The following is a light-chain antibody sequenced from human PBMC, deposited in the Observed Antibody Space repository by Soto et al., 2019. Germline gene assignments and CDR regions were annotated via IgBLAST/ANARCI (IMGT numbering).Light chain of an antibody. CDR3: SSYTSSSTLV. Sequence: QSALTQPASVSGSPGQSITISCTGTSSDVGGYDYVSWYQQHPGKAPKLIIYEVTKRPSGVPDRFSGSKSGNTASLTVSGLQAEDEADYYCSSYTSSSTLVFGTGTKLTVL. J-gene: IGLJ1*01. CDR1: SSDVGGYDY. V-gene: IGLV2-14*01. CDR2: EVT.